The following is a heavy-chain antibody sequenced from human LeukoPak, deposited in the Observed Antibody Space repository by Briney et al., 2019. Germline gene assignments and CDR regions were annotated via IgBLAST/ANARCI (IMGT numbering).Heavy chain of an antibody. CDR3: ATHMETYDSSGYYFDY. CDR2: FDPEDGET. J-gene: IGHJ4*02. V-gene: IGHV1-24*01. D-gene: IGHD3-22*01. CDR1: GYTLTELS. Sequence: ASVKVSCKVSGYTLTELSMHWVRQAPGKGLEWMGGFDPEDGETIYAQKFQGRVTMTEDTSTDTAYMELSSLRSEDTAVYYCATHMETYDSSGYYFDYWGQGTLVTVSS.